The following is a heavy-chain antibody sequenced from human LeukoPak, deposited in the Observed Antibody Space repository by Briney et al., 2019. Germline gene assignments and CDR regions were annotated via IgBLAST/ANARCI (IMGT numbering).Heavy chain of an antibody. CDR3: ARVGGSRTTYYYYMDV. CDR2: MHYSGST. CDR1: GASIRSSY. Sequence: PSETLSLTCTVSGASIRSSYWSWIRQPPGKGLEWIGHMHYSGSTNYNPSLKSRVAISVDTSKNQFSLKLSSVTAADTAVYYCARVGGSRTTYYYYMDVWGKGTTVTISS. D-gene: IGHD1-26*01. V-gene: IGHV4-59*01. J-gene: IGHJ6*03.